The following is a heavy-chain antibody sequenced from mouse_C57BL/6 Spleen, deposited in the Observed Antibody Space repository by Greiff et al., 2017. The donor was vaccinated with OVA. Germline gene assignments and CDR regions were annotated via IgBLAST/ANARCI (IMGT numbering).Heavy chain of an antibody. CDR3: ARRYYGSSSRFYYFDY. D-gene: IGHD1-1*01. CDR2: IYPGSGST. J-gene: IGHJ2*01. Sequence: VQLQQPGAELVKPGASVKMSCKASGYTFTSSWITWVKQRPGQGLEWIGDIYPGSGSTNYNEKFKSKATLTVDTSSSTAYMQLSSLTSEDSAVYYGARRYYGSSSRFYYFDYWGQGTTLTVSS. V-gene: IGHV1-55*01. CDR1: GYTFTSSW.